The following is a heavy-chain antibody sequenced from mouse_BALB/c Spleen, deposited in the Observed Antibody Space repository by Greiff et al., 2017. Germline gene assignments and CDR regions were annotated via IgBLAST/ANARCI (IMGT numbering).Heavy chain of an antibody. CDR2: IRNKANGYTT. V-gene: IGHV7-3*02. D-gene: IGHD2-1*01. J-gene: IGHJ4*01. Sequence: DVKLVESGGGLVQPGGSLRLSCATSGFTFTDYYMSWVRQPPGKALEWLGFIRNKANGYTTEYSASVKGRFTISRDNSQSILYLQMNTLRAEDSATYYCARDYGNYEYYYAMDDWGQGTSVTVSS. CDR3: ARDYGNYEYYYAMDD. CDR1: GFTFTDYY.